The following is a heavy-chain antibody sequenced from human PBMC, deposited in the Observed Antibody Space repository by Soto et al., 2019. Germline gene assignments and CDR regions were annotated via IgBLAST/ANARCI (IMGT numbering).Heavy chain of an antibody. Sequence: SETLSLTCAVYGGSFSGYYWSWIRQPPGKGLEWIGEINHSGSTNYNPSLKSRVTISVDTSKNQFSLKLSSVTAADTAVYYCARVLRRWLQFDAFDIWGQGTMVTVS. D-gene: IGHD5-12*01. CDR2: INHSGST. CDR3: ARVLRRWLQFDAFDI. CDR1: GGSFSGYY. V-gene: IGHV4-34*01. J-gene: IGHJ3*02.